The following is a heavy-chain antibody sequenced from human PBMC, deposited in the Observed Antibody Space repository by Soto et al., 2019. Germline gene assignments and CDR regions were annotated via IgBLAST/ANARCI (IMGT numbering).Heavy chain of an antibody. CDR3: ARGLLSLLWFGEFGSY. CDR2: IKQDGSEK. V-gene: IGHV3-7*05. J-gene: IGHJ4*02. Sequence: GGSLRLSCAASGFTFSSYWMSWVRQAPGKGLEWVANIKQDGSEKYYVDSVKGRFTISRDNAKNSLYLQMNSLRAEDTAVYYCARGLLSLLWFGEFGSYWGQGTLVTVSS. D-gene: IGHD3-10*01. CDR1: GFTFSSYW.